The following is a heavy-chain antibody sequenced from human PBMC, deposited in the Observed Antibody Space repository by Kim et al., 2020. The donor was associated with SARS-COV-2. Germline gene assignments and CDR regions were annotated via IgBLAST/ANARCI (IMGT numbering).Heavy chain of an antibody. CDR3: SKSRAFDY. J-gene: IGHJ4*02. CDR2: NSGGT. Sequence: NSGGTRFSQKFQGRVTVTRDTSSSTAYMELSGLRSDDTAVYCCSKSRAFDYWGQGTLVTVSS. V-gene: IGHV1-2*02. D-gene: IGHD1-26*01.